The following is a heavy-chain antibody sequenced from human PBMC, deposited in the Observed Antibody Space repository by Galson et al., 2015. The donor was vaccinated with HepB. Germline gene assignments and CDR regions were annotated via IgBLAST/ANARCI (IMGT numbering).Heavy chain of an antibody. Sequence: SLRLSCAASGFTFSSYAMSWVRQAPGKGLEWVSAISGSGGSTYYADSVKGRFTISRDNSKNTLYLQMNSLRAEDTAVYYCAKPDGDYYYYGMDVWGQGTTVTVSS. D-gene: IGHD4-17*01. CDR3: AKPDGDYYYYGMDV. J-gene: IGHJ6*02. CDR1: GFTFSSYA. CDR2: ISGSGGST. V-gene: IGHV3-23*01.